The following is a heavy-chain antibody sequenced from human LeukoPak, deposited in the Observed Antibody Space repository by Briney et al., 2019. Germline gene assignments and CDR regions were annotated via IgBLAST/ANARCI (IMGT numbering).Heavy chain of an antibody. J-gene: IGHJ3*02. CDR1: GFTVSSNY. D-gene: IGHD3-22*01. CDR2: IYSGGST. Sequence: PGGSLRLSCAASGFTVSSNYMSWVRQAPGKGLEWVSDIYSGGSTYYADSVKGRFTISRDNSKNTLYLQMNSLRAEDTAVYYCARETYYYDSSGYGSAFDIWGQGTMVTVSS. CDR3: ARETYYYDSSGYGSAFDI. V-gene: IGHV3-53*01.